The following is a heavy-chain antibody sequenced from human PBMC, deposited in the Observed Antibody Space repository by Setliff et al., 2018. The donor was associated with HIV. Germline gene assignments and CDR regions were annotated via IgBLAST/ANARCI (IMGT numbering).Heavy chain of an antibody. CDR2: IYTSGST. Sequence: SETLSLTCTVSGGSISSGSYYWSWIRQPAGKGLEWIGHIYTSGSTNYNPSLKSRVTISVDTSKNQFSLKLSSVTAADTAVYYCARGNNGYYYDSSGYYHWGQGTLGTVSS. CDR3: ARGNNGYYYDSSGYYH. J-gene: IGHJ5*02. V-gene: IGHV4-61*09. D-gene: IGHD3-22*01. CDR1: GGSISSGSYY.